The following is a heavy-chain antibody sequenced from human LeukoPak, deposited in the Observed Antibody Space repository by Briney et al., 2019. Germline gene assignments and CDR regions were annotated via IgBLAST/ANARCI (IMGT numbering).Heavy chain of an antibody. CDR3: ARIDPWGGSHDAFDI. D-gene: IGHD1-26*01. V-gene: IGHV3-53*04. J-gene: IGHJ3*02. CDR1: GFTVSSNY. CDR2: IYSGGST. Sequence: GGSLRLSCAASGFTVSSNYMSWVRQAPGKGLEWVSVIYSGGSTYYADSVKGRFTISRHNSKNTLYLQMNSLRAEDTAVYYCARIDPWGGSHDAFDIWGQGTMVTVSS.